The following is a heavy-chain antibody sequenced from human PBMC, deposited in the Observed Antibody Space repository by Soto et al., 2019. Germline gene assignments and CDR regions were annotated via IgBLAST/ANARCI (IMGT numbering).Heavy chain of an antibody. CDR1: GGSISSYY. V-gene: IGHV4-59*08. CDR2: IYYRGGT. D-gene: IGHD6-19*01. J-gene: IGHJ4*02. Sequence: SETLSLTCTVSGGSISSYYWSWIRQPPGKGLEWIGYIYYRGGTNYNPSLKSRVTISVDTSKNQFSLKLSSVTAADTAVYYCAIIAVAGFTFDYWGLGALVTVSS. CDR3: AIIAVAGFTFDY.